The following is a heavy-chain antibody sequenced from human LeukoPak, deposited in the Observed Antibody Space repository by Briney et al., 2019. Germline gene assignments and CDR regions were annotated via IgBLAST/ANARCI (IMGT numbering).Heavy chain of an antibody. CDR3: ARDIHRLQVVVHDY. CDR1: GFTFSSYW. Sequence: PGGSLILSCAASGFTFSSYWMSWVRQAPGKGLEWVANIKQDGSEKYYVDSVKGRFTISRENAKNSLYLQMNSLRAEDTAVYYCARDIHRLQVVVHDYWGQGTLVTVSS. D-gene: IGHD3-22*01. V-gene: IGHV3-7*01. J-gene: IGHJ4*02. CDR2: IKQDGSEK.